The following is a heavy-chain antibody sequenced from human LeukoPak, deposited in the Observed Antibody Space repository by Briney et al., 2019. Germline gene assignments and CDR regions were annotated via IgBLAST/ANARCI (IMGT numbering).Heavy chain of an antibody. CDR3: ARVDGSPDY. D-gene: IGHD2-15*01. CDR2: INPNSGNR. CDR1: GYTFTSYY. Sequence: ASVKVSCKASGYTFTSYYMHWVRQAPGQGLEWMGWINPNSGNRGYAQQFQGRVTITRDTSISTVYMELSSLRSEDTAVYYCARVDGSPDYWGQGTLVTVSS. V-gene: IGHV1-8*03. J-gene: IGHJ4*02.